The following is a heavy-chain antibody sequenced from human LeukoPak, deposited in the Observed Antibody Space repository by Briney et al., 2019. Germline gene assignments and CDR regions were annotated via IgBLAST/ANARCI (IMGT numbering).Heavy chain of an antibody. J-gene: IGHJ6*02. CDR1: GGSFSGYY. V-gene: IGHV4-34*01. CDR2: INHSGST. CDR3: ARDHCSSTSCYTGAYYYYGMDV. D-gene: IGHD2-2*02. Sequence: KSSETLSLTCAVYGGSFSGYYWSWIRQPPGKGLEWIGEINHSGSTNYNPSLKSRVTISIDTSKNQFSLKLSSVTAADTAVYYCARDHCSSTSCYTGAYYYYGMDVWGQGTTVTVSS.